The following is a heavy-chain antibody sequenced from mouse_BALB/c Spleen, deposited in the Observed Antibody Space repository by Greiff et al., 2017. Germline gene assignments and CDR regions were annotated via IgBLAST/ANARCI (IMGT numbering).Heavy chain of an antibody. CDR3: AREKVPYRFAY. V-gene: IGHV3-2*02. CDR2: ISYSGST. J-gene: IGHJ3*01. D-gene: IGHD1-3*01. CDR1: GYSITSDYA. Sequence: EVKLMESGPGLVKPSQSLSLTCTVTGYSITSDYAWNWIRQFPGNKLEWMGYISYSGSTSYNPSLKSRISITRDTSKNQFFLQLNSVTTEDTATYYCAREKVPYRFAYWGQGTLVTVSA.